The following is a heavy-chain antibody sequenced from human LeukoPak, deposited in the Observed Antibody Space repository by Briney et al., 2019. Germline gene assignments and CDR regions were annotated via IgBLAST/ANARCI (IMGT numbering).Heavy chain of an antibody. CDR3: ARDPGSGFDH. Sequence: SETLSLTCTVSGYSISSGYYWGWIRQPPGKGLEWIGSIYHSGSTYYNPSLKSRVTISVDTSKNQFSLKLSSVTAADTAVYYCARDPGSGFDHWGQGTLVTVSS. V-gene: IGHV4-38-2*02. CDR2: IYHSGST. CDR1: GYSISSGYY. J-gene: IGHJ4*02. D-gene: IGHD6-19*01.